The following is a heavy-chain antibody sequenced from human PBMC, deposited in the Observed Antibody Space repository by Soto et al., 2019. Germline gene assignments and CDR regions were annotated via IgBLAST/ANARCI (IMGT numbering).Heavy chain of an antibody. CDR1: GGSISSYY. CDR2: IYYSGST. D-gene: IGHD3-22*01. CDR3: ARVLPYELPTHYYFDY. V-gene: IGHV4-59*01. Sequence: SETLSLTCTVSGGSISSYYWSWIRQPPGKGLEWIGYIYYSGSTNYNPSLKSRVTISVDTSKNQFSLKLSSVTAADTAVYYCARVLPYELPTHYYFDYWGQGTLVTVSS. J-gene: IGHJ4*02.